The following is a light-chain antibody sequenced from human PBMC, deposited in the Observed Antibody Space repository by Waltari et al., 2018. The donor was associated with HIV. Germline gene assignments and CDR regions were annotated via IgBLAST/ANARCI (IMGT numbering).Light chain of an antibody. CDR1: ASIRRW. J-gene: IGKJ4*01. CDR3: QQYNRYSH. CDR2: QTS. Sequence: DTQMTQSPSSLSASVGDSVTITCRASASIRRWLAWYQQKPGKAPKLLISQTSNLENGVPSRCSGSGSETEFTLTISSLQPDDSATYYGQQYNRYSHFGGGTKVEIK. V-gene: IGKV1-5*03.